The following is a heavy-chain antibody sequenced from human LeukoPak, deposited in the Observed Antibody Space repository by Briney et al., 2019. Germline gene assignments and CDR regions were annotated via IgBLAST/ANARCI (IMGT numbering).Heavy chain of an antibody. D-gene: IGHD1-1*01. CDR1: GFTFTSHV. J-gene: IGHJ4*02. V-gene: IGHV3-64D*06. CDR2: ISMNVQTT. Sequence: GGSLRLSRSASGFTFTSHVMHWVRQTPGKGLQYVSGISMNVQTTYYAGSVKGRFTISRDSSKNTVYLQMNSLTAEDTAVYYCVREGLERRTNFDYWGQGTLVSVSS. CDR3: VREGLERRTNFDY.